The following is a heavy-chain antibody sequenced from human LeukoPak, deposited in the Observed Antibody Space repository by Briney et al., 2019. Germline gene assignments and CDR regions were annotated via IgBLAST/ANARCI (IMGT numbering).Heavy chain of an antibody. Sequence: PSETLSLTCTVYGGSFSGYYWSWIRQPPGKGLEWIGEITHSGSTNYNPSLKSRVTISVDTSKNQFSLKLSSVTAADTAVYYCASGGSWNYGGKIFDYWGQGTLVTVSS. D-gene: IGHD1-7*01. J-gene: IGHJ4*02. CDR3: ASGGSWNYGGKIFDY. V-gene: IGHV4-34*01. CDR1: GGSFSGYY. CDR2: ITHSGST.